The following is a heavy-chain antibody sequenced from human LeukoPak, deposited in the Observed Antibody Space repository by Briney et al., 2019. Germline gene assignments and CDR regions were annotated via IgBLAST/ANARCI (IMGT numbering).Heavy chain of an antibody. CDR2: ISSSGSTI. J-gene: IGHJ5*02. CDR3: ARFGAARRYNWFDP. CDR1: GFTFSSYE. D-gene: IGHD6-6*01. V-gene: IGHV3-48*03. Sequence: GGSLRLSCAASGFTFSSYEMNWVRQAPGKGLEWVSYISSSGSTIYYADSVKGRFTISRDNAKNSLYLQMNGLRAEDTAVYYCARFGAARRYNWFDPWGQGTLVTVSS.